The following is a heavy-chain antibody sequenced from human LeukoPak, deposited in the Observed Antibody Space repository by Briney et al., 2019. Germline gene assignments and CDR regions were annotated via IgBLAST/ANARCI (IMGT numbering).Heavy chain of an antibody. V-gene: IGHV3-7*03. CDR2: IKQDGSEK. CDR3: AGGTGFIIKD. J-gene: IGHJ4*02. Sequence: GGSLRLSCAASGFTFSLYWMNWVRRTPGKGLEWVANIKQDGSEKNYVDSVKGRFTISRDNAKNSLYLQMNNLRVEDTAMYYCAGGTGFIIKDWGQGTLVTVSS. D-gene: IGHD3-9*01. CDR1: GFTFSLYW.